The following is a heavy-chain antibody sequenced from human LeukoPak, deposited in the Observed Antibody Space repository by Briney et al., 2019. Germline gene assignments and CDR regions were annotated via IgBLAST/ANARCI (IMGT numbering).Heavy chain of an antibody. CDR2: ISVSGNT. Sequence: GGSLRLSCAASGFTLSSYAMSWVRQAPGKGLEWVSAISVSGNTYHADSVKGRFTISRDSSKNTLYLQMNRLRAEDAAVYYCAKAPVTTCSGAYCYPFDYWGQGTLVTVSS. D-gene: IGHD2-21*01. CDR1: GFTLSSYA. V-gene: IGHV3-23*01. J-gene: IGHJ4*02. CDR3: AKAPVTTCSGAYCYPFDY.